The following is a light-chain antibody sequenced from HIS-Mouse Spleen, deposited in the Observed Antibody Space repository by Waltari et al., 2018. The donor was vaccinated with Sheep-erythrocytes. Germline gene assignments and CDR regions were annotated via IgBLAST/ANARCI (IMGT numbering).Light chain of an antibody. CDR1: SSDVGGYNS. V-gene: IGLV2-8*01. CDR2: EVS. CDR3: SSYAGSNNYV. Sequence: QSALTQPASVSGSPGQSVTISCTGTSSDVGGYNSVSWYQQHPGKAPKLMIYEVSKRPSGVPDRFSGSKSGNTASLTVSGLQAEDEADYYCSSYAGSNNYVFGTGTKVTVL. J-gene: IGLJ1*01.